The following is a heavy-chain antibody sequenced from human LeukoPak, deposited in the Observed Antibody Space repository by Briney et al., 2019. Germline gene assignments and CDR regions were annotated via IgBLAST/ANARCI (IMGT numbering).Heavy chain of an antibody. CDR1: GYTFTNYN. Sequence: GTSVKVSCKASGYTFTNYNINWVRQAPGQGLEWMGWISAYNGNTNYAQKLQGRVTMTTDTSTSTAFMYLRGLRSDDTAVYYCARDNWNYGWFGPWGQGTLVTVSS. D-gene: IGHD1-7*01. J-gene: IGHJ5*02. CDR3: ARDNWNYGWFGP. V-gene: IGHV1-18*01. CDR2: ISAYNGNT.